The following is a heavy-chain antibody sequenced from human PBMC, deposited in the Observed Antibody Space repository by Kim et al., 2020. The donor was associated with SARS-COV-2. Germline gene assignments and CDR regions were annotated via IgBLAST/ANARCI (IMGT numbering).Heavy chain of an antibody. D-gene: IGHD2-8*02. J-gene: IGHJ4*02. V-gene: IGHV3-7*01. CDR3: ARDRCTSASCFFDY. CDR1: GFTLNSYW. Sequence: GGSLRLSCTASGFTLNSYWMTWVRQAPGKGLEWVANIKQDGSAQFYLDSVKGRFTISRDNAKSSLYLQMNSLRAEDTALYYCARDRCTSASCFFDYWGQG. CDR2: IKQDGSAQ.